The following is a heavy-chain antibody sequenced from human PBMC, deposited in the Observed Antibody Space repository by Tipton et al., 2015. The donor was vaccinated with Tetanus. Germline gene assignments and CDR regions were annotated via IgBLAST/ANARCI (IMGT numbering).Heavy chain of an antibody. D-gene: IGHD5/OR15-5a*01. CDR2: VSYSGRT. V-gene: IGHV4-39*02. Sequence: LTCIVSGGSLSSSDYYGAWVRQSPLKGLEWIGSVSYSGRTYYNPSLKSRITMSRDTTKKDFSVRQTSMTAADTAVYYCARLREIVSRSGWAFDCWGQGILVTVAS. CDR1: GGSLSSSDYY. J-gene: IGHJ4*02. CDR3: ARLREIVSRSGWAFDC.